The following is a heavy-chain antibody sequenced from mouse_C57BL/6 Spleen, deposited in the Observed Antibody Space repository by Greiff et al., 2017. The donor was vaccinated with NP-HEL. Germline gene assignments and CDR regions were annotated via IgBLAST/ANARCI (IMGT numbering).Heavy chain of an antibody. CDR1: GFSLTSYG. J-gene: IGHJ3*01. V-gene: IGHV2-2*01. CDR2: IWSGGST. Sequence: QVQLQQSGPGLVQPSQSLSITCTVSGFSLTSYGVHWVRQSPGKGLEWLGVIWSGGSTDYNAAFISRLSISKDDSKSQVFFKMNSLQADDTAIYYCARSGDMHDGPWFAYWGQGTLVTVSA. D-gene: IGHD6-5*01. CDR3: ARSGDMHDGPWFAY.